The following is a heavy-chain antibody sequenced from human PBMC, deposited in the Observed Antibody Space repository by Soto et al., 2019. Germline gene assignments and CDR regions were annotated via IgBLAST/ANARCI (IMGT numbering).Heavy chain of an antibody. V-gene: IGHV3-30*03. CDR3: ARDPAADTAILLNWFDP. Sequence: GGSLRLSCAASGFAFSSHGIHWVRHAPGKGLEWVAVMSFDGSNKFYADSVKGRFTISRDNSRNTLFLQMNSLRPEDTAVYYCARDPAADTAILLNWFDPWGQGTLVTVSS. D-gene: IGHD5-18*01. CDR2: MSFDGSNK. J-gene: IGHJ5*02. CDR1: GFAFSSHG.